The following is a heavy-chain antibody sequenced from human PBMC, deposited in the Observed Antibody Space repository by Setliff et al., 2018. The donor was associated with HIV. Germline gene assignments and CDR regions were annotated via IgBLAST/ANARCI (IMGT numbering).Heavy chain of an antibody. D-gene: IGHD6-13*01. CDR1: GGSISSYY. Sequence: SETLSLTCTVSGGSISSYYWSWIRQPAGKGLEWIGHIYPSGSTNYNPSLKSRVTISVDTSKNQFSLKLSSVTAADTAVYYCATHSANIAAAGTVDYWGQGTL. J-gene: IGHJ4*02. CDR2: IYPSGST. V-gene: IGHV4-4*07. CDR3: ATHSANIAAAGTVDY.